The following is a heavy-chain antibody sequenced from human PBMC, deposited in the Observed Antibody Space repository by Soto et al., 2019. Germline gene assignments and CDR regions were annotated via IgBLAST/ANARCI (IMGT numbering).Heavy chain of an antibody. V-gene: IGHV4-31*03. Sequence: QVQLQESGPGLVKPSQTLSLTCTVSGGSISSGGYYWSWISQHPGNGLEWIGYIYYSVSTYYNPSLKSRVTISVDTSKNQLSLKLSSVTAADTAVYYCASGRDGYNVKSAPLAYWGQGTLVTVSS. J-gene: IGHJ4*02. D-gene: IGHD5-12*01. CDR3: ASGRDGYNVKSAPLAY. CDR1: GGSISSGGYY. CDR2: IYYSVST.